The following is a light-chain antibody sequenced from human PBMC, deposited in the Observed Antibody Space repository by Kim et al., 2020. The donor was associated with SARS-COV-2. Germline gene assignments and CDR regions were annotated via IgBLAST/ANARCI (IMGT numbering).Light chain of an antibody. V-gene: IGLV3-1*01. J-gene: IGLJ3*02. CDR1: KLGNKY. Sequence: SYELTQPPSVSVSPGQTASITCSGDKLGNKYAYWYQQRPGQSPVLVIYQDHKRPSGIPERFSGSNSGNTATLTISGTQAMDEADYYCQAWDSSSAVFGGGTQLTVL. CDR3: QAWDSSSAV. CDR2: QDH.